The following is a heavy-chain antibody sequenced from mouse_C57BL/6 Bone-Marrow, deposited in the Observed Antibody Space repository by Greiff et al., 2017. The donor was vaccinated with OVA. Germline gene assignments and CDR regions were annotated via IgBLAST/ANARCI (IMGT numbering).Heavy chain of an antibody. CDR2: IDPSDSYT. J-gene: IGHJ3*01. CDR1: GYTFTSYW. Sequence: VQLQQPGAELVMPGASVKLSCKASGYTFTSYWMHWVKQRPGQGLEWIGEIDPSDSYTNYNKKFKGKSTLPVDKSSSTAYMQLSSRTSEDSAVDYSARWNCYEYRWFAYWGQGTLVTVSA. V-gene: IGHV1-69*01. CDR3: ARWNCYEYRWFAY. D-gene: IGHD2-3*01.